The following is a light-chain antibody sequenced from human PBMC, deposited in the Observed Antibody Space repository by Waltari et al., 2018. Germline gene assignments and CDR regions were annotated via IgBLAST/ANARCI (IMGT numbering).Light chain of an antibody. V-gene: IGLV2-14*01. CDR2: EVR. J-gene: IGLJ2*01. CDR3: SXXTRSSPLXX. Sequence: QSALXXPASVSXSPGQSITISXXGTSXXXXXXNYVSWYKQHPGKAPQLMIFEVRNRPSGISNRFSGSKSXXXASLTXSGLQAEXXAIYYCSXXTRSSPLXXXXGGTKLTVL. CDR1: SXXXXXXNY.